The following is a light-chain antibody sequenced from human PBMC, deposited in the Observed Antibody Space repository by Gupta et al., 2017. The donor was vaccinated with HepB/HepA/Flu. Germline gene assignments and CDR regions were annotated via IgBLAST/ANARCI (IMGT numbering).Light chain of an antibody. CDR1: RSDVGSYQL. CDR3: CSYAGSRDVV. V-gene: IGLV2-23*02. J-gene: IGLJ2*01. Sequence: QSALTHPASVSGSPGQSITIPFTGTRSDVGSYQLVSWYQQPLGKAPKVIIYEVNNRPTGVSNRFSGSKSGNTASLTISGLQAEDEADYYCCSYAGSRDVVFGGGTKLTVL. CDR2: EVN.